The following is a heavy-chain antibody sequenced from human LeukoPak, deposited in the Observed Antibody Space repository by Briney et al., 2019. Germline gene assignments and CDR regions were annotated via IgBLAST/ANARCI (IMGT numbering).Heavy chain of an antibody. J-gene: IGHJ4*02. CDR1: GFTFSSYG. V-gene: IGHV3-30*02. CDR3: AKTYSSSWDYYFDY. CDR2: IRYDGSNK. D-gene: IGHD6-13*01. Sequence: GGSLRLSCAASGFTFSSYGMHWVRQAPGKGLEWVAFIRYDGSNKYYADSVKGRFTISRDNSKNTLYLQMNSLRAEDTAVYYCAKTYSSSWDYYFDYWGQGTLVTVSS.